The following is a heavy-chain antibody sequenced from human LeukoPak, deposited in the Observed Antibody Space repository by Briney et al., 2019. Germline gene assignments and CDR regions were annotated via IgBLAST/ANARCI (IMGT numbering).Heavy chain of an antibody. CDR1: GYTFTGYY. Sequence: ASVKVSCKASGYTFTGYYMHWVRQAPGQGLEWMGWINPNSGGTNYAQKFQGRVTMTRDTSISTAYMELSRLRSDDTAVYYCARGGDCGGDCSPHYYYYYYMDVWGKGTTVTVSS. D-gene: IGHD2-21*02. CDR3: ARGGDCGGDCSPHYYYYYYMDV. CDR2: INPNSGGT. V-gene: IGHV1-2*02. J-gene: IGHJ6*03.